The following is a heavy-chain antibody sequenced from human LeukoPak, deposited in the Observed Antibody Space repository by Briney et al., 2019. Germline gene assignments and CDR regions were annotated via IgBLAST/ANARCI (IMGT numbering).Heavy chain of an antibody. CDR2: IQYHGRIK. V-gene: IGHV3-30*02. D-gene: IGHD4-23*01. CDR1: GFTFSSFG. Sequence: PGGSLRLSCAASGFTFSSFGMHWVRQAPGKGLEWVTFIQYHGRIKYYADSVKGRFTISRDNSKNTLYLQMNSLRAEDTAVYYCARDRGYGGNRPETFDIWGQGTMVTVSS. CDR3: ARDRGYGGNRPETFDI. J-gene: IGHJ3*02.